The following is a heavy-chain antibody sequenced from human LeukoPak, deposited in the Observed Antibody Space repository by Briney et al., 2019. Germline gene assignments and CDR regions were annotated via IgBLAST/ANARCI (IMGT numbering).Heavy chain of an antibody. CDR3: ARDGLNIAVAGIGGWFDP. CDR2: IIPIFGTA. D-gene: IGHD6-19*01. CDR1: GGTFSSYA. V-gene: IGHV1-69*13. J-gene: IGHJ5*02. Sequence: SVKVSSKASGGTFSSYAISWVRQAPGQGLEWMGGIIPIFGTANYAQKFQGRVTITADESTSTAYMELSSLRSEDTAVYYCARDGLNIAVAGIGGWFDPWGQGTLVTVSS.